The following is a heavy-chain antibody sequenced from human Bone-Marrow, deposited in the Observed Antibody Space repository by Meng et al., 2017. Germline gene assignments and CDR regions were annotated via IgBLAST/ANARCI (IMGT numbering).Heavy chain of an antibody. J-gene: IGHJ4*02. V-gene: IGHV1-2*06. CDR2: IDPESGDT. CDR1: GSTFPAYW. Sequence: EWHTPGPSVKPSCTPSGSTFPAYWRHSVRRAPWQGLEWLGRIDPESGDTHYAQRFQGRVTMTGDTTISTAYMELSGLRSDDTAMYYCARDADISAAGKLFSDYWGQGTLVTVSS. CDR3: ARDADISAAGKLFSDY. D-gene: IGHD6-13*01.